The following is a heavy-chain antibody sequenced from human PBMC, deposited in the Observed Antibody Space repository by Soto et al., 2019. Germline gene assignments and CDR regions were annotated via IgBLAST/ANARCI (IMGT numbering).Heavy chain of an antibody. V-gene: IGHV1-8*01. D-gene: IGHD3-22*01. CDR1: GYTFTSYD. CDR2: MNPNSGNT. J-gene: IGHJ6*02. Sequence: QVQLVQSGAEVKKPGASVKVSCKASGYTFTSYDINWVRQATGQGLEWMGWMNPNSGNTGYAQKFQGRVTMTRNTSISTAYMELSSLRSEDTAVYYCARGVGSSGYYHPLWYYYGMDVWGQGTTVTVSS. CDR3: ARGVGSSGYYHPLWYYYGMDV.